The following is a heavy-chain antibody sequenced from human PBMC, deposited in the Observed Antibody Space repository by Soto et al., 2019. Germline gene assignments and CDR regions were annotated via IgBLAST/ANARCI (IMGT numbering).Heavy chain of an antibody. CDR2: IYYSGGT. J-gene: IGHJ4*02. V-gene: IGHV4-39*01. Sequence: PSETLSLTCTVSGGSISSGGYYWGWIRQPPGKGLEWIGSIYYSGGTYYNPSLKSRVTISVDTSKNQFSLKLSSVTAADTAVYYCARGGIVVVVAAPTYYFDYWGQGTLVTVSS. CDR1: GGSISSGGYY. CDR3: ARGGIVVVVAAPTYYFDY. D-gene: IGHD2-15*01.